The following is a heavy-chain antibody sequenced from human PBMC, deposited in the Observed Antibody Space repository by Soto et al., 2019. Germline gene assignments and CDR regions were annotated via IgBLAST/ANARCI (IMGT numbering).Heavy chain of an antibody. CDR1: GFTFSSYA. J-gene: IGHJ4*02. D-gene: IGHD4-17*01. V-gene: IGHV3-23*01. CDR3: AKEGHDYGDPIDY. Sequence: GESLKISCAASGFTFSSYAMSWVRQAPGKGLEWVSAISGSGGSTYYADSVKGRFTISRDNSKNTLYLQMNSLRAEDTAVYYCAKEGHDYGDPIDYWGQGTLVTVSS. CDR2: ISGSGGST.